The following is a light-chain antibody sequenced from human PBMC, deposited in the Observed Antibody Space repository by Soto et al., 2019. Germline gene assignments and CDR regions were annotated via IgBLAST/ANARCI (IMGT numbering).Light chain of an antibody. V-gene: IGKV1-39*01. CDR2: AAS. CDR3: QQRSNWPLT. CDR1: QRISNY. Sequence: DIQMTQSPSSLSASVGDRVTITCRASQRISNYLNWYQQKPGKAPKLLIYAASSLQSGVPSRFSGSGSGTDFTLTISSLQPEDFAVYYCQQRSNWPLTFGGGTKVEIK. J-gene: IGKJ4*01.